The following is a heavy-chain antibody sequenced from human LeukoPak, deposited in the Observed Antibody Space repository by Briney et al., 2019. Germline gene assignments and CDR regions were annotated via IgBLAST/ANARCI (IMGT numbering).Heavy chain of an antibody. J-gene: IGHJ6*03. Sequence: GGSLRLSCAASGFTFSSYAMHWVRQAPGKGLEWVAVISYDGSNKYYADSVKGRFTISRDNSKNTLYLQMNSLRAEDTAVYYCARDGRAHSSSWSNYYYYYMDVWGKGTAVTVSS. CDR2: ISYDGSNK. CDR1: GFTFSSYA. D-gene: IGHD6-13*01. CDR3: ARDGRAHSSSWSNYYYYYMDV. V-gene: IGHV3-30*04.